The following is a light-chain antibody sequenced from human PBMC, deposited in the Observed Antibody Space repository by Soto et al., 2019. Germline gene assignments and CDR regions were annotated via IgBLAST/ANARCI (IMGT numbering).Light chain of an antibody. J-gene: IGKJ5*01. CDR3: QQRSNWPPIT. CDR1: QTVKKF. V-gene: IGKV3-11*01. CDR2: DAS. Sequence: EIVLTQSPATLSLSPGERATRSCRASQTVKKFLAWYHQKPGQPPRLLIYDASNRATGIPDRFSGSGSGADFTLTVSSLEPEDSGVYFCQQRSNWPPITFGQGTRPEIK.